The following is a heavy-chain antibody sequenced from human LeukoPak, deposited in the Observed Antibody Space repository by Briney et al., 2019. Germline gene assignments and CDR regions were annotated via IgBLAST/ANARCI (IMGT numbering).Heavy chain of an antibody. CDR2: ISAYNGNA. CDR3: ARGSGSTIVASYYYDSSGSDY. CDR1: GYTFTSYG. Sequence: ASVKVSCKASGYTFTSYGISWVRQAPGQGLAWMGWISAYNGNANYAQKLQGRVTMTTDTSTSTAYMELRSLRSDDTAVYYCARGSGSTIVASYYYDSSGSDYWGQGTLVTVSS. V-gene: IGHV1-18*01. D-gene: IGHD3-22*01. J-gene: IGHJ4*02.